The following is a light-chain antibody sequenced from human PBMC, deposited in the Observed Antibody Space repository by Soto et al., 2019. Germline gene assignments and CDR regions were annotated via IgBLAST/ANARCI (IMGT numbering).Light chain of an antibody. Sequence: VMPQSPDSLAASLGERATIKGNSSQSLLDISNNQNYLGWYQQKPGQPPKLLIYGASTRESGVPDRLSGGGSGTDFTLTIRSLQAEDLALYYCQQYYTSITFGQGTRLEIK. J-gene: IGKJ5*01. CDR2: GAS. V-gene: IGKV4-1*01. CDR1: QSLLDISNNQNY. CDR3: QQYYTSIT.